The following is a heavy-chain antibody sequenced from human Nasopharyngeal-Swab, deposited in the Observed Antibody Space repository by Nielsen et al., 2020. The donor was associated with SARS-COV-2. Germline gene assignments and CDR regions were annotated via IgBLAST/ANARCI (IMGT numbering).Heavy chain of an antibody. J-gene: IGHJ4*02. CDR2: IYNTGSS. Sequence: SETLSLTCSVSRGSISSGGYYWIWIRQNPGQGLEWIGYIYNTGSSYTNPSLQRRLSISVDKSRNQFFLNLTSVTAADTAIYYCARGEGSRWFYFDSWGQGMLVTVSS. V-gene: IGHV4-31*03. D-gene: IGHD6-13*01. CDR1: RGSISSGGYY. CDR3: ARGEGSRWFYFDS.